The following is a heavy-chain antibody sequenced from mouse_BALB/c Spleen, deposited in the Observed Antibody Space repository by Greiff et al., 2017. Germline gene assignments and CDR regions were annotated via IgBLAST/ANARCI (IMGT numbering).Heavy chain of an antibody. J-gene: IGHJ4*01. CDR1: GFSLTGYG. V-gene: IGHV2-6-7*01. CDR2: IWGDGST. Sequence: QVQLKESGPGLVAPSQSLSITCTVSGFSLTGYGVNWVRQPPGKGLEWLGMIWGDGSTDYNSALKSRLSISKDNSKSQVFLKMNSLQTDDTAIYYCARKRYDGSSNLYAMDYWGQGTSVTVSS. D-gene: IGHD1-1*01. CDR3: ARKRYDGSSNLYAMDY.